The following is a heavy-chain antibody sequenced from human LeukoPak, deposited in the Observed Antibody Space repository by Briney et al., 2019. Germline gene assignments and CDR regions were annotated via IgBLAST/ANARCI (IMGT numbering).Heavy chain of an antibody. CDR1: GGSFSGYY. Sequence: SETLSLTCAVYGGSFSGYYWSWIRQPPGKGLEWIGEINHSGSTNYNPSLKSRVTISVDTSKNQFSLKLSSVTAADTAVYYCARGSGWTFDYWGQGTLVTVSS. D-gene: IGHD6-19*01. CDR2: INHSGST. V-gene: IGHV4-34*01. J-gene: IGHJ4*02. CDR3: ARGSGWTFDY.